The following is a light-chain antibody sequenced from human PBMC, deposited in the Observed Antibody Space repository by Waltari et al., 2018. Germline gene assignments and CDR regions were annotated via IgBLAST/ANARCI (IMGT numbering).Light chain of an antibody. Sequence: SYELTQPPSVSVSPGQPASITCSGDKLGNKYAFWYQQKPGQSPVLVIYQDTKRPSGIPERFSGSNSGNTATLTISGTQAMDEADYYCQAWDSSTVVFAGGTKLTVL. CDR3: QAWDSSTVV. CDR2: QDT. J-gene: IGLJ2*01. V-gene: IGLV3-1*01. CDR1: KLGNKY.